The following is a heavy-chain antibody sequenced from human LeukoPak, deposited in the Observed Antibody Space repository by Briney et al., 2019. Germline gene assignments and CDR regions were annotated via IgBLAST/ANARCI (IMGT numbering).Heavy chain of an antibody. CDR2: INPTYDIP. CDR3: AKDPRNMLTGDYDDFDI. D-gene: IGHD3-9*01. Sequence: ASVNVSSTASGYTFTNYCMHWVRQAPGQGLEWMGIINPTYDIPISTQKFEGRVTMTRDMSTSKVYMELSSLTSDDTAVYFCAKDPRNMLTGDYDDFDIWGQGTMVIVSS. V-gene: IGHV1-46*01. CDR1: GYTFTNYC. J-gene: IGHJ3*02.